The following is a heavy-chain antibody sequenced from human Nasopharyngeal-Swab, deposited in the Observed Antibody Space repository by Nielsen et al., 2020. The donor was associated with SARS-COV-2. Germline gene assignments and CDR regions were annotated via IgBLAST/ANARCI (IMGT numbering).Heavy chain of an antibody. Sequence: GSLRLSCTVSGGSISSYYWSWIRQPPGKGLEWIGYIYYSGSTNYNPSLKSRVTISVDTSKNQFSLKLSSVTAADTAVYYCASVFLGGHAKRPDYDILTEAYGMDVWGQGTTVTVSS. D-gene: IGHD3-9*01. CDR1: GGSISSYY. CDR3: ASVFLGGHAKRPDYDILTEAYGMDV. V-gene: IGHV4-59*01. CDR2: IYYSGST. J-gene: IGHJ6*02.